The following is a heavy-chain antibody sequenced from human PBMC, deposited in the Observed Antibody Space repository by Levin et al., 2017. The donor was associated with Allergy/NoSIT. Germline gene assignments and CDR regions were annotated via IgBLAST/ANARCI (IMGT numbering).Heavy chain of an antibody. Sequence: GESLKISCAASGFMFSRYWMSWVRQAPGKGLEWVASIKEDGSETYYVDSVKGRFTISRDNANNSLYLQMKSLRAEDTAIYYCARDFRASGYSSNSYWGQGTLVTVSS. J-gene: IGHJ4*02. V-gene: IGHV3-7*04. CDR3: ARDFRASGYSSNSY. D-gene: IGHD6-13*01. CDR1: GFMFSRYW. CDR2: IKEDGSET.